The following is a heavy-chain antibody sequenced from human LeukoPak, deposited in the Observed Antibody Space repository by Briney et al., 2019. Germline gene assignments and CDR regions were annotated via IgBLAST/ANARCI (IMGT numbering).Heavy chain of an antibody. J-gene: IGHJ4*02. D-gene: IGHD4-17*01. CDR1: GFTFNTYA. Sequence: GSLRLSCAASGFTFNTYAINWVRQAPGKGLEWVSSISGSGSFIHYADSVKGQFTISRDNAKNSLFLQLNSLRAEDTAVYYCARGDYAFDYWGQGTLVTVSS. CDR2: ISGSGSFI. V-gene: IGHV3-21*01. CDR3: ARGDYAFDY.